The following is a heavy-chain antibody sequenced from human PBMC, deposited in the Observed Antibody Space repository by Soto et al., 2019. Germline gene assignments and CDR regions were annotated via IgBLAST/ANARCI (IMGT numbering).Heavy chain of an antibody. J-gene: IGHJ6*02. V-gene: IGHV1-18*01. CDR1: GYTFTSYG. CDR3: ESNSGYGDYEAFVDV. D-gene: IGHD4-17*01. Sequence: QVQLVQSGAEVKKPGASVKVSCKASGYTFTSYGISRVRQAPGHGLEWMGWISAYNGNTNYAQKLQGRVTMTTDTATSTAYMELRSLRSDDTAVYYCESNSGYGDYEAFVDVWGQGTTVTVSS. CDR2: ISAYNGNT.